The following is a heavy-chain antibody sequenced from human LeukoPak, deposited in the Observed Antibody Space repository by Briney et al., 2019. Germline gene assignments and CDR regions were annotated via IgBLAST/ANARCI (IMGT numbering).Heavy chain of an antibody. CDR3: ARGIYGVYYFDY. V-gene: IGHV4-34*01. CDR2: INHSGAT. CDR1: GFTFSSYW. J-gene: IGHJ4*02. Sequence: PGGSLRLSCAASGFTFSSYWMSWVRQPPGKGLEWIGEINHSGATNYNPSLKSRVTIAVDTSKNQFSLRLSSVTAADTAMYYCARGIYGVYYFDYWGQGALVTVSS. D-gene: IGHD4-17*01.